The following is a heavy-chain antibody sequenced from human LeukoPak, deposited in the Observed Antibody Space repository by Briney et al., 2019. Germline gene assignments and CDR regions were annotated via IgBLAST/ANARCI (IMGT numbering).Heavy chain of an antibody. D-gene: IGHD5-12*01. CDR3: ARHYSGSDSWIDY. V-gene: IGHV4-59*08. CDR2: VYDTGST. Sequence: SETLSLTCPVSGVSIRSYYWSWIRQPPGKGLEWIGYVYDTGSTNYNPSLKSRVAISVDTSKNQFSLKLSSVTAADTAVYYRARHYSGSDSWIDYWGQGTLVTVSS. CDR1: GVSIRSYY. J-gene: IGHJ4*02.